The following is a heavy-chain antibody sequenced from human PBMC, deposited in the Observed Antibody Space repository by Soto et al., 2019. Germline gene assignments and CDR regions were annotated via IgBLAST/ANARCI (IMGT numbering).Heavy chain of an antibody. CDR2: ISTYNGNT. J-gene: IGHJ4*02. CDR1: GYTFASYG. Sequence: HVQLVQSGAEVKKPGASVKVSCKVSGYTFASYGITWVRQAPGQGLEWMGWISTYNGNTNYAQKVQGRVTMTTDTSTSTGYMELRSLRSDDTAVYYCARDHPYGSGYDYWGQGTLVTVSS. D-gene: IGHD3-10*01. V-gene: IGHV1-18*01. CDR3: ARDHPYGSGYDY.